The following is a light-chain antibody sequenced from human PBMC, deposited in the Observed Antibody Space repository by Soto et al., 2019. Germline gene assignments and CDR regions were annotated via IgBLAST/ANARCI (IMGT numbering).Light chain of an antibody. CDR1: ETVGRAY. CDR2: GAS. CDR3: HQYGTSPFT. J-gene: IGKJ2*01. V-gene: IGKV3-20*01. Sequence: IVLTQSPGTVSLSPGEAVTISCRASETVGRAYFAWYQQRPGQTPRLLLYGASNRAADIPDRFSGSGSGADFTLTISRLEPEDFAVYYCHQYGTSPFTFGQGTKVDIK.